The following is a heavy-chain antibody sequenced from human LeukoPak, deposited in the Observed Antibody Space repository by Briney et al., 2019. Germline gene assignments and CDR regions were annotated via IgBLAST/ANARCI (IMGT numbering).Heavy chain of an antibody. CDR3: ARQTTTSTSWFCYFDY. V-gene: IGHV4-34*01. CDR2: INHSGST. Sequence: SETLSLTCAVYGGSFSGYYWSWIRQPPGKGLEWIGEINHSGSTNYNPSLKSRVTISVDTSKNQFSLKLSSVTAADTAVYYCARQTTTSTSWFCYFDYWGQGTVVTVSA. D-gene: IGHD6-13*01. CDR1: GGSFSGYY. J-gene: IGHJ4*03.